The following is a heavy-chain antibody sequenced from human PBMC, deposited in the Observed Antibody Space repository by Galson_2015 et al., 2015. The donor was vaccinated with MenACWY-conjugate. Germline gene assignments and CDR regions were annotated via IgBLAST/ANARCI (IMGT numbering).Heavy chain of an antibody. D-gene: IGHD6-19*01. J-gene: IGHJ4*02. CDR2: ITGSGGTT. V-gene: IGHV3-23*01. CDR3: AKDIDSSGWQNLLSFDC. CDR1: GFTFSSYA. Sequence: SLRLSCAASGFTFSSYAMSWVRQAPGKGLEWVSAITGSGGTTYYADSVKGRFTISRDNSRNTLYLQMNSLRAEDTAVYYCAKDIDSSGWQNLLSFDCWGQGTLVTVSS.